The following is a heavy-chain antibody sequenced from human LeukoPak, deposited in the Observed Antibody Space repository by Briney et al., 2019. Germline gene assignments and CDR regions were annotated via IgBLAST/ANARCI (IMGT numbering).Heavy chain of an antibody. V-gene: IGHV3-21*01. Sequence: GGSLRLSCAASGFTFSSYSMNWVRQAPGKRLEWDSSISSSSSYIYYADSVKGRFTISRDNAKNSLYLQMNSLRAEDTAVYYCARARYCSGGSCYAFDYWGQGTLVTVSS. CDR1: GFTFSSYS. CDR3: ARARYCSGGSCYAFDY. J-gene: IGHJ4*02. D-gene: IGHD2-15*01. CDR2: ISSSSSYI.